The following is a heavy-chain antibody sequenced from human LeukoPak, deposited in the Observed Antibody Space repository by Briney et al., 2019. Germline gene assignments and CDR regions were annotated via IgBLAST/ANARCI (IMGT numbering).Heavy chain of an antibody. CDR2: ISAYNGNT. V-gene: IGHV1-18*01. Sequence: GASVKVSCKASGYTFTSYGISWVRQAPGQGLEWMGWISAYNGNTNYAQKLQGRVTMTTGTSTSTAYMELRSLRSDDTAVYYCARDSGYSSSRYPGGGLQIYWGQGTLVTVSS. CDR1: GYTFTSYG. CDR3: ARDSGYSSSRYPGGGLQIY. J-gene: IGHJ4*02. D-gene: IGHD6-13*01.